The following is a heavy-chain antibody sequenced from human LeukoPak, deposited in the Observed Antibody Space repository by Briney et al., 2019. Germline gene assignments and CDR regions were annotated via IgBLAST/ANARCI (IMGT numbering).Heavy chain of an antibody. CDR3: ARFPVGATPDIDY. CDR1: GGSFSGYY. Sequence: SETLSLTCAVYGGSFSGYYWSWIRQPPGRGLEWIGYIYYSGSTNYNPSLKSRVTISVDTSKNQFSLKLSSVTAADTAVYYCARFPVGATPDIDYWGQGTLVTVSS. CDR2: IYYSGST. V-gene: IGHV4-59*08. J-gene: IGHJ4*02. D-gene: IGHD1-26*01.